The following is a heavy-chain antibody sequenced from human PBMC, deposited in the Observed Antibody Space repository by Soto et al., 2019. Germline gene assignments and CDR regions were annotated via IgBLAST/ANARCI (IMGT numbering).Heavy chain of an antibody. CDR1: GFTFSSYS. J-gene: IGHJ5*02. Sequence: GGSLRLSCAASGFTFSSYSMNWVRQAPGKGLEWVSSISSSSSYIYYADSVKGRFTISRDNAKNSLYLQMNSLGAEDTAVYYCARDRPAKLAAAVNWFDPWGQGTLVTVSS. CDR3: ARDRPAKLAAAVNWFDP. D-gene: IGHD6-13*01. V-gene: IGHV3-21*01. CDR2: ISSSSSYI.